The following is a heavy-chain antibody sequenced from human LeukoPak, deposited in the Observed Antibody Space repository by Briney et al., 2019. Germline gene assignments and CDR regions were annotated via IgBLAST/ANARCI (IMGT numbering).Heavy chain of an antibody. CDR3: ARDSFYDSSGYHLSY. CDR2: ISSSGSTI. D-gene: IGHD3-22*01. J-gene: IGHJ4*02. CDR1: GLTFSDYY. V-gene: IGHV3-11*01. Sequence: GGSLRLSCAASGLTFSDYYMSWIRQAPGKGLEWVSYISSSGSTIYYADSVKGRFTISRDNAKNSLYLQMNSLRAEDTAVYYCARDSFYDSSGYHLSYWGQGTLVTVSS.